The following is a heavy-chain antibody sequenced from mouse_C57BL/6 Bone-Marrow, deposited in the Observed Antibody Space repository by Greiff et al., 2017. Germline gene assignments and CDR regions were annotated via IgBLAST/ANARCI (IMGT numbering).Heavy chain of an antibody. V-gene: IGHV1-76*01. CDR3: ARSSYYSNYAAY. CDR1: GYTFTDYY. D-gene: IGHD2-5*01. J-gene: IGHJ3*01. Sequence: VKLQQSGAELVRPGASVKLSCKASGYTFTDYYINWVKQRPGQGLEWIARIYPGSGNTYYNEKFKGKATLTAEKSSSTAYMQLSSLTSEDSAVYFCARSSYYSNYAAYWGQGTLVTVSA. CDR2: IYPGSGNT.